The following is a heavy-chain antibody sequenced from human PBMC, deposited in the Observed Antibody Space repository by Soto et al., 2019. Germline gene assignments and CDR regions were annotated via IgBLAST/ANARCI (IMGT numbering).Heavy chain of an antibody. J-gene: IGHJ6*04. CDR1: GFTLSGRS. Sequence: EVQLVESGGGLVQPGGSLRLSCAASGFTLSGRSMHWVRQAPGKGLVWVSGIDNAGTDSTYADSVKGRFTSSRDNAKNILYLQMNSLRVEDTAVYYCARGWFGPDAWGKGTTVTVSS. V-gene: IGHV3-74*01. CDR3: ARGWFGPDA. D-gene: IGHD3-10*01. CDR2: IDNAGTDS.